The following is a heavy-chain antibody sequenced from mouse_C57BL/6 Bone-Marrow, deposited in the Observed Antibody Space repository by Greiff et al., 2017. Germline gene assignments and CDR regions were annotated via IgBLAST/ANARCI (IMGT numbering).Heavy chain of an antibody. J-gene: IGHJ4*01. CDR1: GFTFSDYY. Sequence: VQLKESGGGLVQPGGSLKLSCAASGFTFSDYYMYWVRQTPEKRLEWVAYISNGGGSTYYPDTVKGRFTISRDNAKNTLYLQMSRLKSEDTAMYYCARRALYYGTMDYWGQGTSVTVSS. V-gene: IGHV5-12*01. D-gene: IGHD2-1*01. CDR3: ARRALYYGTMDY. CDR2: ISNGGGST.